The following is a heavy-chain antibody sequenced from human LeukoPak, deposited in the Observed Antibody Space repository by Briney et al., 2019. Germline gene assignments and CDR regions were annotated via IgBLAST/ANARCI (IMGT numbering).Heavy chain of an antibody. Sequence: GGSLRLSCAASGFTFSSYDTHWVRHATGKGLEWVSAIGTAGDTYYPGSVKGRFTISRDNSKNTLYLQMNSLRAEDTAVYYCAKAVVPAARANYFDYWGQGTLVTVSS. D-gene: IGHD2-2*01. CDR1: GFTFSSYD. CDR3: AKAVVPAARANYFDY. CDR2: IGTAGDT. V-gene: IGHV3-13*01. J-gene: IGHJ4*02.